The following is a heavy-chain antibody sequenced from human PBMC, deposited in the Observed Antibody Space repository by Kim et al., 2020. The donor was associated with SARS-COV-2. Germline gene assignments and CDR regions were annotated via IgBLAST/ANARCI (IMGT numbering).Heavy chain of an antibody. D-gene: IGHD6-13*01. CDR3: AKQTDASTTWFYVDY. V-gene: IGHV1-46*01. CDR2: ITPSAGST. CDR1: GNIFSNYY. Sequence: ASVKVSCKASGNIFSNYYIHWMRQAPRQGLEWMGVITPSAGSTTYAQKFQGSVTMTRDTSTSTVYMELSSLRSEDTAVYYCAKQTDASTTWFYVDYWGQGPLVPVSS. J-gene: IGHJ4*02.